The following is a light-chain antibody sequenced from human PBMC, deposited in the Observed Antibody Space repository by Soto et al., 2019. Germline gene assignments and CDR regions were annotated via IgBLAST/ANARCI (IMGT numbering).Light chain of an antibody. J-gene: IGKJ4*01. Sequence: EILVTQSPGTLSVSPGERATLSCRASQSVSSGYLAWYQQKPGQAPRLLIYGASSRATGIPDRFSGSGTGTDFTLTISRLEPEDFAVYYCHQYGNSQGVGGGTKVDIK. CDR3: HQYGNSQG. CDR1: QSVSSGY. CDR2: GAS. V-gene: IGKV3-20*01.